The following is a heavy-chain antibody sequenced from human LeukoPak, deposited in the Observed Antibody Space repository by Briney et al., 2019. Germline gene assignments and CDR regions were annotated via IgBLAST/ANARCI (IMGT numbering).Heavy chain of an antibody. V-gene: IGHV5-51*01. CDR3: ARRSGNFQADYNFDY. CDR1: GYIFTNYW. J-gene: IGHJ4*02. Sequence: GESLKTSCKGSGYIFTNYWIVWVRQMPGKGLEWMGIIYPGDSDTRYSPSFQGQVTISADKSISTAYLQWSSLKASDTAMYYCARRSGNFQADYNFDYWGQGTLVTVSS. CDR2: IYPGDSDT. D-gene: IGHD1-26*01.